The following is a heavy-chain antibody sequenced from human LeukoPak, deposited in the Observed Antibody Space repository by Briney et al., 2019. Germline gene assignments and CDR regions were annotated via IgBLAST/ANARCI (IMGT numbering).Heavy chain of an antibody. Sequence: SETLSLTCTVSGASISPDYWGWIRQPPGKGLEFIGYIHYSGSTNYNPSLKSRVTISVDTSKNQFSLKLSSVTAADTAVYYCARGGPPYQLLSWFGNYYYYGMDVWGQGTTVTVSS. CDR2: IHYSGST. CDR1: GASISPDY. V-gene: IGHV4-59*12. J-gene: IGHJ6*02. D-gene: IGHD2-2*01. CDR3: ARGGPPYQLLSWFGNYYYYGMDV.